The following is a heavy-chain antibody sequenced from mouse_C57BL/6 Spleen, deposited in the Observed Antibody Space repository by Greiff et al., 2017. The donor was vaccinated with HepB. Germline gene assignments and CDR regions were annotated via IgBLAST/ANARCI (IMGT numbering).Heavy chain of an antibody. V-gene: IGHV2-2*01. CDR3: ARNGAPNWGGGFDY. J-gene: IGHJ2*01. CDR2: IWSGGST. Sequence: VQLKESGPGLVQPSQSLSITCTVSGFSLTSYGVHWVRQSPGKGLEWLGVIWSGGSTDYNAAFISRLSISKDNSKSQVFFKMNSLQADDTAIYYCARNGAPNWGGGFDYWGQGTTLTVSS. D-gene: IGHD4-1*01. CDR1: GFSLTSYG.